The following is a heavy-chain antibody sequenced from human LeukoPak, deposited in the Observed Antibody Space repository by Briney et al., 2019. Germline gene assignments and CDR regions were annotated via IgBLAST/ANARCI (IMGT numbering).Heavy chain of an antibody. CDR1: GYDFTFYW. CDR2: IYPGDSDT. V-gene: IGHV5-51*01. D-gene: IGHD4-17*01. J-gene: IGHJ4*02. CDR3: ARGDYAVY. Sequence: GESLKISCKGSGYDFTFYWVAWVRQMPGKGLEWMGIIYPGDSDTRYSPSFQGQVTISADKSISTAYLQWNSLKASDTAMYYCARGDYAVYWGQGTLVTVSS.